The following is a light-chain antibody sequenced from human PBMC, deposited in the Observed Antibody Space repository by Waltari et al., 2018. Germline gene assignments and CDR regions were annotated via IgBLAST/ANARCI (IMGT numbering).Light chain of an antibody. V-gene: IGLV2-14*03. CDR2: DVS. Sequence: QSALTQPASVSGSPGQSITIPCTGTSSDVGGYNYVSCYQQHPGKAPKLMLYDVSNRPSGVSNRFSGSKSGNTASLTISGLQAEDEADYYCSSYTSSSTLDVFGTGTKVTVL. J-gene: IGLJ1*01. CDR1: SSDVGGYNY. CDR3: SSYTSSSTLDV.